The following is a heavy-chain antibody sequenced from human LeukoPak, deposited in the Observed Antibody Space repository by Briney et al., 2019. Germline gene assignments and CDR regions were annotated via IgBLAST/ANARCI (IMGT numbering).Heavy chain of an antibody. V-gene: IGHV3-15*01. CDR3: ATGQWLILYY. J-gene: IGHJ4*02. Sequence: PGGSLRLSCAASGFTISNAWMSWVRQAPGKGLEWVGRIKSKTDGGTTDYAAPVKGRFTISRDDSKNTLYLQMNSLKTEDTAVYFCATGQWLILYYWGQGTLVTVSS. CDR1: GFTISNAW. D-gene: IGHD6-19*01. CDR2: IKSKTDGGTT.